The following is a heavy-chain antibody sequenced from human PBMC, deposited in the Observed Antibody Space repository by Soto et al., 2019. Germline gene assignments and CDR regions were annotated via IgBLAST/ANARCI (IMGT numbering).Heavy chain of an antibody. Sequence: GGSLRLSCAASGFPFSSYAMSWVRQAPGKGLEWVSAISGSGGSTYYADSVKGRFTISRDNSKNTLYLQMNSLRAEDTAVYYCAKDLPEINYDILTGYYTPLDYWGQGTLVTVSS. CDR3: AKDLPEINYDILTGYYTPLDY. D-gene: IGHD3-9*01. CDR2: ISGSGGST. CDR1: GFPFSSYA. J-gene: IGHJ4*02. V-gene: IGHV3-23*01.